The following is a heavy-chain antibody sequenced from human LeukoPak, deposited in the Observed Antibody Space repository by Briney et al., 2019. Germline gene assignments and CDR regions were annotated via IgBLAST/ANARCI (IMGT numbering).Heavy chain of an antibody. V-gene: IGHV3-7*01. CDR2: IKEDGSLK. CDR1: GFTFTSYF. D-gene: IGHD6-19*01. J-gene: IGHJ4*02. Sequence: GGSLRLSCAASGFTFTSYFMGWVRQAPGKGLEWVANIKEDGSLKYYVGSVRGRFTISRDNAKNSLYLQMNSLRAEDTAVYYCARDQVSVAGTGIDYWGQGTLVTVSS. CDR3: ARDQVSVAGTGIDY.